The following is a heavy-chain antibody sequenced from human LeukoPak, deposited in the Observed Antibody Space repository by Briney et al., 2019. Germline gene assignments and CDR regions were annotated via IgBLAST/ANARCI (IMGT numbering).Heavy chain of an antibody. CDR2: INPNSGGT. CDR3: VREGAQVGSSRNFDY. CDR1: GYTFTGYY. D-gene: IGHD1-26*01. J-gene: IGHJ4*02. Sequence: GASVKVSCNASGYTFTGYYMHWVRQAPGQGLEWMGWINPNSGGTNYAQKFQGRVTMTRDTSLSTAYMELSRLRSDDTAVYYCVREGAQVGSSRNFDYWGQGTLVTVSS. V-gene: IGHV1-2*02.